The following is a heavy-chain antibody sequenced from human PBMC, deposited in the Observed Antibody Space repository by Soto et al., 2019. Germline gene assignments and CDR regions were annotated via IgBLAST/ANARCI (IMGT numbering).Heavy chain of an antibody. V-gene: IGHV4-59*01. J-gene: IGHJ4*02. CDR2: IYHSGST. Sequence: SETLSLTCTVSGDSISSYYWNWIRQPPGKGLEWIGYIYHSGSTNYNPPLKSRVTISVDTSKNQFSLKLSSVTAADTAVYYCAKVLPPIYSSGWYPILSYFDYWGQGTLVTVSS. CDR3: AKVLPPIYSSGWYPILSYFDY. CDR1: GDSISSYY. D-gene: IGHD6-19*01.